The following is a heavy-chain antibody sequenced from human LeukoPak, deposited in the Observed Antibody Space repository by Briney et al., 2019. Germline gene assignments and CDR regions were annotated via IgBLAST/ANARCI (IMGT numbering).Heavy chain of an antibody. Sequence: SETLSLTCTVSGASISGGNSYWSWIRQPAGKGLEWIGRIYTSGRTNLNPALKSRVTLSLDTSKNQFSLNLTSVAAADTAVYYCVRGHNSGWSDFDYWGLGTLVTVSS. CDR3: VRGHNSGWSDFDY. J-gene: IGHJ4*02. CDR1: GASISGGNSY. D-gene: IGHD6-19*01. V-gene: IGHV4-61*02. CDR2: IYTSGRT.